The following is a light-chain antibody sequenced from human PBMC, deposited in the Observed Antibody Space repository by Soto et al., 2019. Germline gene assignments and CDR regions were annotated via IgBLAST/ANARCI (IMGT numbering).Light chain of an antibody. J-gene: IGKJ1*01. CDR2: DAS. V-gene: IGKV1-5*01. CDR3: QQYSDSSGA. CDR1: QTISGW. Sequence: DIQVTQSPSTVSASVGDTVTIAWRASQTISGWLAWYQQRPGKAPNLLIFDASTLESGVPSRFSGSGSGTDFTLTISSLPPDDFATYYCQQYSDSSGAFGQGTKVDIK.